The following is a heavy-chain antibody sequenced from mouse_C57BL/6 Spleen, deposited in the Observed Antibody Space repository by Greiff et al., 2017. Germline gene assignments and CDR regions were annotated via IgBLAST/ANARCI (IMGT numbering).Heavy chain of an antibody. CDR2: IDPETGGT. D-gene: IGHD3-3*01. CDR1: GYTFTDYE. CDR3: TRLGDWSCFGY. Sequence: QVHVKQSGAELVRPGASVTLSCKASGYTFTDYEMHWVKQTPVHGLEWIGAIDPETGGTAYNQKFKGKAILTADTSSSTAYMELRSLTSEDSAVYYCTRLGDWSCFGYWGQGTTLTVSS. J-gene: IGHJ2*01. V-gene: IGHV1-15*01.